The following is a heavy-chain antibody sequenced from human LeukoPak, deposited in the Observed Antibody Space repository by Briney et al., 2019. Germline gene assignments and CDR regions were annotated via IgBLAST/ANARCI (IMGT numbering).Heavy chain of an antibody. V-gene: IGHV1-2*06. J-gene: IGHJ5*02. CDR3: ARVKDAAYSSGWYNWFYP. Sequence: ASVKVSCKASGYTFTGYYKHWVRQAPGQGLELMGRINPNSGGTNYAQKFQVRVTMTRDTSISTAYMELSRLRSDDTAVYYCARVKDAAYSSGWYNWFYPWGQGTLVTVSS. D-gene: IGHD6-19*01. CDR1: GYTFTGYY. CDR2: INPNSGGT.